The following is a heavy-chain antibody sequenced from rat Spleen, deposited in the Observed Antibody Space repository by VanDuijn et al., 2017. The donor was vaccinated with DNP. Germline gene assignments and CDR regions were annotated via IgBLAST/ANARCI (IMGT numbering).Heavy chain of an antibody. J-gene: IGHJ2*01. D-gene: IGHD1-11*01. CDR2: INYSGST. Sequence: EVQLQESGPGLVKPSQSLSLTCSVTGFSITSNYWAWIRKLTGNKMEWIGYINYSGSTGYNPSLKSRISITRDTSKNQFFLQLNSVTTEDTATFYCTTDFERGYWGQGVIVTVSS. CDR1: GFSITSNY. V-gene: IGHV3-1*01. CDR3: TTDFERGY.